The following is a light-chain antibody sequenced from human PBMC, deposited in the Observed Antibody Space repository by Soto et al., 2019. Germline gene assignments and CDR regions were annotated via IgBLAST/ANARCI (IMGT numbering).Light chain of an antibody. CDR3: QQYHSYYPWT. V-gene: IGKV1-5*01. Sequence: DIQMTQSPSTLSASVGDRVTITCRASQSISSWVAWYQQEPGKAPKLLIYDASSLESGVPSRFSGSGSGTDFSLTISSLQPDDFATYYCQQYHSYYPWTFGQGTKVDIK. CDR1: QSISSW. CDR2: DAS. J-gene: IGKJ1*01.